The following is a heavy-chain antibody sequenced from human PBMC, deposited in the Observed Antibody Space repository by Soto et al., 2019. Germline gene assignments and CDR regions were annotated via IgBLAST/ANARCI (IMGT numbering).Heavy chain of an antibody. V-gene: IGHV4-30-2*01. Sequence: ALSLTCAVSGGSISSGGYSWSWIRQPPGKGLEWIGYIYHSGSTYYNPSLKSRVTISVDRSKNQFSLKLSSVTAADTAVYYCARGGVDYYDSSGYYFSPYYFDYWGQGTLVTVSS. CDR2: IYHSGST. CDR3: ARGGVDYYDSSGYYFSPYYFDY. D-gene: IGHD3-22*01. CDR1: GGSISSGGYS. J-gene: IGHJ4*02.